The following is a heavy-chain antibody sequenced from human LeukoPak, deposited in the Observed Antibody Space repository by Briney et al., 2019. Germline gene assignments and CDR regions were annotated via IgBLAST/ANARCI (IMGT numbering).Heavy chain of an antibody. Sequence: ASVKVSCKASGYTFTSYDINWVRQATGQGLEWMGWMNPNSGNTGYAQKFQGRVTMTRNTSISTAYMELSSPRSEDTAVYYCARDVNDCSGGSCYSGNWFDPWGQGTLVTVSS. V-gene: IGHV1-8*01. CDR2: MNPNSGNT. CDR1: GYTFTSYD. J-gene: IGHJ5*02. D-gene: IGHD2-15*01. CDR3: ARDVNDCSGGSCYSGNWFDP.